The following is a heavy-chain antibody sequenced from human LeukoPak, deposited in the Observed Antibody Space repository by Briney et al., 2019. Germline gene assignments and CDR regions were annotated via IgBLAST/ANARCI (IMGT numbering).Heavy chain of an antibody. Sequence: PGGSLRLSCAASGFTFSSYAMHWVRQAPGKGLEWVAVISYDGSNKYYADSVKGRFTISRDNSKNTLYLQMNSLRAEDTAVYYCARERIAAAGYFDYWGQGTLVTVSS. CDR1: GFTFSSYA. CDR3: ARERIAAAGYFDY. CDR2: ISYDGSNK. V-gene: IGHV3-30-3*01. J-gene: IGHJ4*02. D-gene: IGHD6-13*01.